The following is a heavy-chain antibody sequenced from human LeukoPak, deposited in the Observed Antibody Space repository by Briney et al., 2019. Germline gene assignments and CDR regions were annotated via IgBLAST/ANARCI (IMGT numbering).Heavy chain of an antibody. CDR2: IIPIFGTT. D-gene: IGHD2-2*01. CDR1: GGTFSSYA. Sequence: SVKVSCKASGGTFSSYAISWVRQAPGQGLEWMGGIIPIFGTTNYAQKFQGRITITADKSTSTAYMELSSLRSEDTAVYYCARVYCSSTSCLTANWFDPWGQGTLVTVSS. J-gene: IGHJ5*02. CDR3: ARVYCSSTSCLTANWFDP. V-gene: IGHV1-69*06.